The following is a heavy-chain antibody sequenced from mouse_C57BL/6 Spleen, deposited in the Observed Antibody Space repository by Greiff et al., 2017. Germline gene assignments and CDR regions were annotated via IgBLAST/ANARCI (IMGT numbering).Heavy chain of an antibody. D-gene: IGHD2-1*01. V-gene: IGHV1-82*01. CDR1: GYAFSSPW. Sequence: VQLQQSGPELVKPGASVKISCKASGYAFSSPWMNWVKQRPGKGLEWIGRIYPGDGDTNYNGKFKGKATLTADKSSSTAYMQLSSLTSEDSAVYFCARSLSTLYAMDYWGQGTSVTVSS. CDR2: IYPGDGDT. J-gene: IGHJ4*01. CDR3: ARSLSTLYAMDY.